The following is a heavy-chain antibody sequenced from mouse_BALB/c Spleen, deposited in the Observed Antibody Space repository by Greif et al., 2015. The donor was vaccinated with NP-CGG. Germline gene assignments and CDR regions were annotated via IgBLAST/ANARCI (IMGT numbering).Heavy chain of an antibody. CDR2: IYPGDGDT. Sequence: QVQLQQSGAELARPGASVKLSCKASGYTFTSYWMQWVKQRPGQGLEWIGAIYPGDGDTRYTQKFKGKATLTADKSSSTAYMQLSSLASEDSAVYYCAKGYYRYDGYFDYWGQGTTLTVSS. D-gene: IGHD2-14*01. CDR1: GYTFTSYW. CDR3: AKGYYRYDGYFDY. J-gene: IGHJ2*01. V-gene: IGHV1-87*01.